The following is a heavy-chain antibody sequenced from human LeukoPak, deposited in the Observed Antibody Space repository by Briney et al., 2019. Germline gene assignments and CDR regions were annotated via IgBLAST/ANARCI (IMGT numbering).Heavy chain of an antibody. CDR1: GYTFTSYG. V-gene: IGHV1-18*01. D-gene: IGHD2-2*02. J-gene: IGHJ6*03. Sequence: ASVKVSCKASGYTFTSYGISWVRQAPGQGLEWMGWISGYNGNTNYAQNLQGRVTMTRDMSTSTVYMELSSLRSEDTAVYYCARAGRLCVGTSCYRSSYYYYYMDVWGKGTTVTVSS. CDR2: ISGYNGNT. CDR3: ARAGRLCVGTSCYRSSYYYYYMDV.